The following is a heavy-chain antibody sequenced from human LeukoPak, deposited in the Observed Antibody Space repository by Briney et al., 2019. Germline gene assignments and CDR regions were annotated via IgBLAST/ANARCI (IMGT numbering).Heavy chain of an antibody. V-gene: IGHV1-2*02. CDR2: MHPDSGGT. Sequence: ASVKVSCKASGYTFTGYYMHWVRKAPGQGLEWMGWMHPDSGGTKCAQKFQGRLTMTRDTSSSTGYMELTRLRSDDTAIYSCARFGTDALDIGGQGTMVTDYS. J-gene: IGHJ3*02. D-gene: IGHD1-14*01. CDR3: ARFGTDALDI. CDR1: GYTFTGYY.